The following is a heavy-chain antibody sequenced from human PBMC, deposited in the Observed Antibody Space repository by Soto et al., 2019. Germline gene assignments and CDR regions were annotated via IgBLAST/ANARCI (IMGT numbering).Heavy chain of an antibody. D-gene: IGHD1-26*01. CDR1: GFTFSSYW. CDR2: IKQDGGEK. CDR3: GRDLRDWDSGSYSYDY. V-gene: IGHV3-7*04. J-gene: IGHJ4*02. Sequence: EVQLVESGGGLVQPGGSLRLSCAASGFTFSSYWMSWVHQAPGKGLEWVANIKQDGGEKYYVDSVKGRFTISRDNAKNSLYQQMNSLRAEDTAVYYCGRDLRDWDSGSYSYDYWGQGTLVTVSS.